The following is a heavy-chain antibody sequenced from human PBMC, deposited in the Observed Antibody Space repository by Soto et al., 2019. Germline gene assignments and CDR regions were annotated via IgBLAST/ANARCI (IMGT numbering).Heavy chain of an antibody. CDR3: ARSYYDSSGYSPYHDAFDI. V-gene: IGHV1-69*13. J-gene: IGHJ3*02. CDR2: IIPIFGTA. D-gene: IGHD3-22*01. Sequence: SVTVSCTASGGTFSSYAISWVRQAPGQGLEWMGGIIPIFGTANYAQKFQGRVTITADESTSTAYMELSSLRSEDTAVYYCARSYYDSSGYSPYHDAFDIWGQGTMVTVS. CDR1: GGTFSSYA.